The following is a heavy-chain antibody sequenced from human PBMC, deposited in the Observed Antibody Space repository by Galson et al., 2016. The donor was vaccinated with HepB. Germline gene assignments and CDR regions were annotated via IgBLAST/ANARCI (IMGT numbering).Heavy chain of an antibody. CDR1: GFTFSHYS. Sequence: SLRLSCAASGFTFSHYSMHWVRQAPGKGLEYVSVISSNGDSTYYADSVKGRFTISRDNSKNTLYLQMSSLTTEDTAVYYCVKTFSPNYYDNGGPSKVFDYWGHGTLVIVSS. V-gene: IGHV3-64D*06. CDR2: ISSNGDST. CDR3: VKTFSPNYYDNGGPSKVFDY. D-gene: IGHD3-22*01. J-gene: IGHJ4*01.